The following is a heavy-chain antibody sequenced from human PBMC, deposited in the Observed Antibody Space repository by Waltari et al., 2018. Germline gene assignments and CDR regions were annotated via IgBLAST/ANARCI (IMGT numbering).Heavy chain of an antibody. Sequence: QVQLQESGPGLVKPSETLSLTCTVSGGSISSYYWSCIRQPAGKGLEWIGRIYTSGSTNYNPSLKSRVTMSVDTSKNQFSLKLSSVTAADTAVYYCARSTVVPAALNWFDPWGQGTLVTVSS. J-gene: IGHJ5*02. CDR3: ARSTVVPAALNWFDP. D-gene: IGHD2-2*01. CDR2: IYTSGST. V-gene: IGHV4-4*07. CDR1: GGSISSYY.